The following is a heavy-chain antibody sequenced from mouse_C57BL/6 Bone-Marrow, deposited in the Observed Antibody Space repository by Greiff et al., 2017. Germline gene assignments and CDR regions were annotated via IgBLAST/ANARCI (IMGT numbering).Heavy chain of an antibody. CDR3: QRQLRLSFDY. V-gene: IGHV1-64*01. Sequence: QVQLQQPGAELVKPGASVKLSCKASGYTFTSYWMHWVKQRPGQGLEWIGMIHPNSGSTNYNEKFKSKATLTVDKSSSTAYMQLSSLTSEDSAVYYGQRQLRLSFDYWGQGTTVTVSS. CDR1: GYTFTSYW. D-gene: IGHD3-2*02. CDR2: IHPNSGST. J-gene: IGHJ2*01.